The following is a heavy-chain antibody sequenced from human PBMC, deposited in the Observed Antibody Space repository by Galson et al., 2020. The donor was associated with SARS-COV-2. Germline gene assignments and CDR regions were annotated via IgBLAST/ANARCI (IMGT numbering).Heavy chain of an antibody. Sequence: ASVKVSCKASGYTFTSYDINWVRQATGQGLEWMGWMNPNSGNTGYAQKFQGRVTMTRNTSISTAYMELSSLRSEDTAVYYCARDGGGVPAAMMFYYYYGMDGWGQGTTVTVSS. CDR2: MNPNSGNT. V-gene: IGHV1-8*01. CDR1: GYTFTSYD. CDR3: ARDGGGVPAAMMFYYYYGMDG. J-gene: IGHJ6*02. D-gene: IGHD2-2*01.